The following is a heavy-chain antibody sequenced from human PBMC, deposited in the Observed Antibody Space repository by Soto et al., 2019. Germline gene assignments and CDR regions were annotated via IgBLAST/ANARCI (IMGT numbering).Heavy chain of an antibody. Sequence: QVQLQESGPGLVKPSETLSLTCTVSGGSINSYCWSWIRQPPGKGLEWIAYIFDSGNTNYNPSLKRRVTMSVDTSKNQFSLKLTSVTAADTAVYYCARHRRTTVAKFYFDYWGQGALVTVSS. CDR1: GGSINSYC. CDR2: IFDSGNT. V-gene: IGHV4-59*08. CDR3: ARHRRTTVAKFYFDY. D-gene: IGHD4-4*01. J-gene: IGHJ4*02.